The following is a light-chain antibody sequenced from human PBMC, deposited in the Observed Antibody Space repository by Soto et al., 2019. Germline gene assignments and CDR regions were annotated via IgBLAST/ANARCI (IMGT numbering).Light chain of an antibody. Sequence: EIVLTQSPGTLSLSPGERATLSCGTSQSLTTNYLAWYQQKPGQAPRLLIYDASSRATGIPDRFSGSGSGTNFTLTISRLEPEDFALYFCQQYDTSPWTFGPGTKVDIK. CDR1: QSLTTNY. J-gene: IGKJ1*01. V-gene: IGKV3-20*01. CDR3: QQYDTSPWT. CDR2: DAS.